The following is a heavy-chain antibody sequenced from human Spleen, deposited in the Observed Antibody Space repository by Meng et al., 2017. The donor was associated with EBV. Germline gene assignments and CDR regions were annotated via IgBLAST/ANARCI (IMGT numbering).Heavy chain of an antibody. D-gene: IGHD2-21*02. Sequence: GTRTPPRSCAVAPVVTCPGWSWVRQPPEKGLEWSGKISPSGRTNNTPPLKSRATISVDTSKTQFSLKRISVPAADTAVYYCASGVSGDYSRHFDYWGQGTLVTVSS. CDR3: ASGVSGDYSRHFDY. V-gene: IGHV4-4*02. CDR1: VAPVVTCPG. CDR2: ISPSGRT. J-gene: IGHJ4*02.